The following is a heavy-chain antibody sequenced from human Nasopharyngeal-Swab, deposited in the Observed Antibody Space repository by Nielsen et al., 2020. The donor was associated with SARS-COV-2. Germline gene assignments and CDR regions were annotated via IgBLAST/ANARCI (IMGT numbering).Heavy chain of an antibody. CDR3: ARNPGAFFDY. D-gene: IGHD1-26*01. V-gene: IGHV3-23*01. Sequence: VRQAPGKGLEWVSAISGSGGSTYCADSVKGRFTISRDNSKNTLYLQMNSLRAEDTAVYYCARNPGAFFDYWGQGTLVTV. J-gene: IGHJ4*02. CDR2: ISGSGGST.